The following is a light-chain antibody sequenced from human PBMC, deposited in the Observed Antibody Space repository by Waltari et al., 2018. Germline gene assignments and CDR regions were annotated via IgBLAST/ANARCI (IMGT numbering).Light chain of an antibody. CDR2: GAS. Sequence: EIVLTQSPGTLSLSPGERAPLSCRASQSVSSSYLAWYQQKPGQAPRLLIYGASSRATGIPDRISGSGSGTDFILTISRLEPEDFGVYYCHQYGSPPPTFGQGTQVEIK. CDR3: HQYGSPPPT. J-gene: IGKJ1*01. CDR1: QSVSSSY. V-gene: IGKV3-20*01.